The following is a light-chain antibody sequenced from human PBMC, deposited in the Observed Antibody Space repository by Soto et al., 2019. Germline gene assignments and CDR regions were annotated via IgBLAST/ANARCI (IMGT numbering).Light chain of an antibody. CDR3: QHQRT. J-gene: IGKJ1*01. V-gene: IGKV1-5*03. CDR2: KAS. CDR1: QSISSW. Sequence: DIQMTQSPSTLSASVGDRVTITCRASQSISSWLAWYQQKPGKAPKLLIYKASSLESGVPSRFSGSGSATEFTLTISSLQPDDFAAYYCQHQRTFGQGTKVEIK.